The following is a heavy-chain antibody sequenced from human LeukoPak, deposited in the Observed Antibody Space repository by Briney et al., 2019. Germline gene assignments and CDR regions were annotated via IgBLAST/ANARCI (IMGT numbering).Heavy chain of an antibody. D-gene: IGHD6-13*01. V-gene: IGHV5-51*01. J-gene: IGHJ5*02. CDR2: IYPGDSDT. CDR1: GYSFTSYC. CDR3: ARHPGAAAGSGDWFDP. Sequence: GESLKISCRGSGYSFTSYCIGWGRQLPGKGLEWMGIIYPGDSDTRYSPSFQGQVTISADKSISTAYLQWSSLKASDTAMYYCARHPGAAAGSGDWFDPWGQGTLVTVSS.